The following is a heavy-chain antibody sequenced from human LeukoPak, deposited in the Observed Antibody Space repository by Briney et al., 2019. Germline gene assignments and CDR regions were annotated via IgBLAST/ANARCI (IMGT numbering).Heavy chain of an antibody. CDR3: ARAPLGGMDV. J-gene: IGHJ6*02. V-gene: IGHV3-30*04. CDR1: GFTFSSYA. CDR2: ISYDGSNK. Sequence: GGSLRLSCAASGFTFSSYAMHWVRQAPGKGLEWVAAISYDGSNKYYADSVKGRFTISRDNSKNTLYLQMNSLRAEDTAVYYCARAPLGGMDVWGQGTTVTVSS.